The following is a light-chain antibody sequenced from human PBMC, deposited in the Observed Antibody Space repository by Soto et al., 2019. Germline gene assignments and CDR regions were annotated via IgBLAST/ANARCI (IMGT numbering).Light chain of an antibody. Sequence: QSALTQPRSVSGSPGQSVTISCTGTSSDVGTYNYVSWYQQHPGKAPKVMIYDVSDRPSGVPDRFSGSKSGNTASLTISGLKAEDEADYYCCSYAGSPRYVFGTGTKLTVL. V-gene: IGLV2-11*01. CDR3: CSYAGSPRYV. CDR2: DVS. J-gene: IGLJ1*01. CDR1: SSDVGTYNY.